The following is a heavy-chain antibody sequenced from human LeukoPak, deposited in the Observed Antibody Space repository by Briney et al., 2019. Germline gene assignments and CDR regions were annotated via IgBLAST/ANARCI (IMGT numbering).Heavy chain of an antibody. Sequence: GGSLRLSCAASGFTVSSNYMSWVRQAPGKGLDWVSVIYSGGSTYYADSVKGRFTISRDNSKNTLYLKMNSLRAEHTAAYYSGREGGGINYGETWGQGTLVTVSS. D-gene: IGHD4-17*01. CDR3: GREGGGINYGET. J-gene: IGHJ5*02. V-gene: IGHV3-66*01. CDR1: GFTVSSNY. CDR2: IYSGGST.